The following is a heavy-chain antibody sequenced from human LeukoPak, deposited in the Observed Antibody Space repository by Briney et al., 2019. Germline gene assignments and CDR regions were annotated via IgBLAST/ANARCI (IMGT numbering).Heavy chain of an antibody. D-gene: IGHD3-10*01. J-gene: IGHJ3*02. CDR1: GFTFSSYE. CDR2: ISSSGSTI. Sequence: GGSLRLSCAASGFTFSSYEMNWVRQAPGKGLEWVSYISSSGSTIYYADSVKGRFTISRDNAKNSLYLQMNSLRAEDTAVYYCAREHYGSGGSGAFDIWGQGTMVTVSS. CDR3: AREHYGSGGSGAFDI. V-gene: IGHV3-48*03.